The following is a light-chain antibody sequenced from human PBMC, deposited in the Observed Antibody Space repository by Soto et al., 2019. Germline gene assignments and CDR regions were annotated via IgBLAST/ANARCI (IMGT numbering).Light chain of an antibody. J-gene: IGKJ3*01. CDR1: QGVSSW. CDR2: AAS. Sequence: DLQMTQSPSSVSASVGDRVNITCWASQGVSSWLAWYQQKPGKAPKLLIYAASSLQSGVPSRFTGTGSGTYFTLTINSLQPEDFATYYCQQANNFPPFTFGPGTKVDIK. V-gene: IGKV1-12*01. CDR3: QQANNFPPFT.